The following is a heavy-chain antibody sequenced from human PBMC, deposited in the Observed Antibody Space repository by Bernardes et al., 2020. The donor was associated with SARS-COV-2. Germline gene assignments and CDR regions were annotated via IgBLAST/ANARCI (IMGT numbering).Heavy chain of an antibody. V-gene: IGHV1-69*06. J-gene: IGHJ4*01. D-gene: IGHD3-22*01. CDR3: ATTASFHDNHGYRFDY. CDR2: TSPLFGTS. Sequence: SVKVSCEASGGNFNNFLISWVRQAPGRGLEWVGGTSPLFGTSDYAQAFQGRVTITADKSTRTAYMTLSSLTSEDTAVYYCATTASFHDNHGYRFDYWGQGTLVTVSS. CDR1: GGNFNNFL.